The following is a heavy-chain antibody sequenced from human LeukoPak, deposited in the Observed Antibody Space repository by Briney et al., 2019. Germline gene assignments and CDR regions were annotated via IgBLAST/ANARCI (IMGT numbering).Heavy chain of an antibody. CDR2: INHSGST. V-gene: IGHV4-34*01. Sequence: SETLSLTCAVYGGSFRGYYWNWIRQPPGKGLEWIGEINHSGSTNYNPSLKSRVTISVDTSKNQFSLKLSSVTAADTAVYYCARGRVRIAVAADYFDYWGQGTLVTVSS. CDR3: ARGRVRIAVAADYFDY. D-gene: IGHD6-19*01. J-gene: IGHJ4*02. CDR1: GGSFRGYY.